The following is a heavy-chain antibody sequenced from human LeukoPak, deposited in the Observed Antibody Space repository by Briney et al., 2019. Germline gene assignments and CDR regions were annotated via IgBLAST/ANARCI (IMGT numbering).Heavy chain of an antibody. CDR2: IYYSGII. CDR1: GGSSSSSSYY. Sequence: PSDTVSLTCTVCGGSSSSSSYYWRWVRRPPGRGLDCIGSIYYSGIIYYNRSGKSRVTISVATSKNQFSLKLSSVTAADTAVYYCARAFWELNYYYYYPYMDVWGKGTTVTISS. CDR3: ARAFWELNYYYYYPYMDV. J-gene: IGHJ6*03. D-gene: IGHD1-26*01. V-gene: IGHV4-39*07.